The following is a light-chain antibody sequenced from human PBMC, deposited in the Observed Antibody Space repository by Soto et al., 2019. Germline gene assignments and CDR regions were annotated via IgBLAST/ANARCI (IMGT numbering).Light chain of an antibody. CDR1: SSDVGGYNY. Sequence: QSVLTQPASVSGSPGQSITISCTGTSSDVGGYNYVSWYQQHPGKAPKLMIYDVINRPSGVSNRFSGPKSGNTASLTISGLQAEDEADYYCSSYTSSSTYVFGTGTKVTVL. J-gene: IGLJ1*01. V-gene: IGLV2-14*01. CDR2: DVI. CDR3: SSYTSSSTYV.